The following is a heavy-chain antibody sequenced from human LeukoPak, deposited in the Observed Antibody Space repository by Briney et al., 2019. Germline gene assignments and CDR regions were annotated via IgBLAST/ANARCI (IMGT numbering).Heavy chain of an antibody. CDR1: GGSISSGSYY. CDR2: IYTSGST. J-gene: IGHJ4*02. Sequence: SETLSLTCTVSGGSISSGSYYWSWIRQPAGKGLEWIVRIYTSGSTNYNPSLKSRVTISVDTSKNQFSLKLSSVTAADTAVYYCARGYSNIDYWGQGTLVTVSS. V-gene: IGHV4-61*02. CDR3: ARGYSNIDY. D-gene: IGHD6-13*01.